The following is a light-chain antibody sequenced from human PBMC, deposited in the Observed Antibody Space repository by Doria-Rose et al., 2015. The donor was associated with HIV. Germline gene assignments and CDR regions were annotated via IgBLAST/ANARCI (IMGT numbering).Light chain of an antibody. CDR1: QSVSANY. CDR3: HQYASSRT. J-gene: IGKJ1*01. Sequence: TQSPGTLSLSPGERATLSCRASQSVSANYLAWYQQRPGQSPRLLIYGASSSATDIPDRCSGSGSGTDFTLTISRLEPEDFAVYYCHQYASSRTFGQGTKVEIK. V-gene: IGKV3-20*01. CDR2: GAS.